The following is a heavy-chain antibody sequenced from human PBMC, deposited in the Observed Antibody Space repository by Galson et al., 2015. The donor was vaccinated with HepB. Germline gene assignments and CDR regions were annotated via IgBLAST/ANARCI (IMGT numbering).Heavy chain of an antibody. CDR1: GFTFSTYA. V-gene: IGHV3-23*01. CDR3: VTFGDGFYSHGMDV. CDR2: ISGSGNNI. J-gene: IGHJ6*02. D-gene: IGHD3-16*01. Sequence: SLRLSCAASGFTFSTYAMSWVRQAPGKGLEWVSSISGSGNNIYYADSVKGRFTISRDNSKNTLHLQMNSLRADDTAVYYCVTFGDGFYSHGMDVWGQGTTVTVSS.